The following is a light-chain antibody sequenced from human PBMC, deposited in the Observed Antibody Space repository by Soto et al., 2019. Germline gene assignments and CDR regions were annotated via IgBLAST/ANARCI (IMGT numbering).Light chain of an antibody. J-gene: IGKJ5*01. Sequence: DIQMTQSPSTLSASVGDRVTITCRASQSISSWLAWYQQKPGKAPKLLIYDASSLESGVPTRFSGSGSGTESTLTISSLQPDDFATYYYQQYNSYLITFGQGTRLEIK. CDR3: QQYNSYLIT. CDR2: DAS. CDR1: QSISSW. V-gene: IGKV1-5*01.